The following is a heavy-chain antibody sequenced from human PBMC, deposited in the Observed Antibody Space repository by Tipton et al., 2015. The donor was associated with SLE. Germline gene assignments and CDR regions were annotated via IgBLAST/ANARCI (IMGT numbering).Heavy chain of an antibody. Sequence: TLSLTCTVSLYSISSGFYWGWIRQPPGKGLEWIGAIYHSGSTYYSPSLKSRVTISIDTSKNQFSLGLNSVTAADTAMYYCATEHFDYWGQGILLTVSP. V-gene: IGHV4-38-2*02. D-gene: IGHD1/OR15-1a*01. J-gene: IGHJ4*02. CDR3: ATEHFDY. CDR1: LYSISSGFY. CDR2: IYHSGST.